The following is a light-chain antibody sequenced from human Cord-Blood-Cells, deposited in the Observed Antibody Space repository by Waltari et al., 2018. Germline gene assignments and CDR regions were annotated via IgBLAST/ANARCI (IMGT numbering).Light chain of an antibody. Sequence: SYELTQPPSVSVSPGQTASITCSGDKLGAKYACWYQQKPGQSPVLVIYQGSKRPSGIPERFSGSNSGNTATLTISGTQAMDEADYYCQAWDSSTVVFGGGTKLTVL. V-gene: IGLV3-1*01. CDR1: KLGAKY. CDR2: QGS. J-gene: IGLJ2*01. CDR3: QAWDSSTVV.